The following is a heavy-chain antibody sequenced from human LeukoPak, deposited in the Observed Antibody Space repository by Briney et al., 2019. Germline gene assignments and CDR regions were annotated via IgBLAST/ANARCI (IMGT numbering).Heavy chain of an antibody. Sequence: SVKVACKASGGTFSSYAISWVRQAPGQGLEWMGGIIPIFGTANYAQKFQGRVTITADESTSTAYMELSSLRSEDTAVYYCARAQDLDYGFDYWGQGTLVTVSS. CDR2: IIPIFGTA. CDR1: GGTFSSYA. CDR3: ARAQDLDYGFDY. V-gene: IGHV1-69*13. J-gene: IGHJ4*02. D-gene: IGHD4-17*01.